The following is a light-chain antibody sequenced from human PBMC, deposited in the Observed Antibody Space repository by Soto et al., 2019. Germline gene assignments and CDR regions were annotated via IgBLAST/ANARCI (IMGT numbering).Light chain of an antibody. CDR3: HQRQSWPRT. Sequence: ETVMTQSPATLSLSPGDGATLSCRASQYINTRLAWYQHRPGQAPRLLIYQTSIRAAGIPARFSASGSGTDFTLTISDVQPEDFALYYCHQRQSWPRTFGQGTKVDIK. CDR1: QYINTR. V-gene: IGKV3D-15*03. J-gene: IGKJ1*01. CDR2: QTS.